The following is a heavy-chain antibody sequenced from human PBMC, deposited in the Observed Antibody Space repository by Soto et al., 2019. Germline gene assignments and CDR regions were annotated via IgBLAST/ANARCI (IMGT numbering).Heavy chain of an antibody. V-gene: IGHV4-31*03. Sequence: QVQLQESGPGLVKPSQTLSLTCTVSGGSISSGGYYWSWIRQHPGKGLEWIGYVYYSGSTDYNPSLKSRVTISVGTSKNQFSLKLSSVTAADTAVYYWARGNSYGSIAPIDYWGQGTLVTVSS. D-gene: IGHD5-18*01. J-gene: IGHJ4*02. CDR2: VYYSGST. CDR3: ARGNSYGSIAPIDY. CDR1: GGSISSGGYY.